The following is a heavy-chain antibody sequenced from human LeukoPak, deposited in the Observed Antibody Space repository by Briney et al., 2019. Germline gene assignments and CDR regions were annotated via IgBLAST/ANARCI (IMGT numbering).Heavy chain of an antibody. V-gene: IGHV3-23*01. CDR2: ISDFGGSG. D-gene: IGHD3-9*01. Sequence: PGGSLRLSCAASGFTFSNYAMNWVRQAPGKGLEWVSSISDFGGSGYYADSVKGRFTISRDNSKNTLYLQMSSLRAEDTAVYYCAKETYNFGWSQIDYWGQGTLVTVSS. CDR1: GFTFSNYA. J-gene: IGHJ4*02. CDR3: AKETYNFGWSQIDY.